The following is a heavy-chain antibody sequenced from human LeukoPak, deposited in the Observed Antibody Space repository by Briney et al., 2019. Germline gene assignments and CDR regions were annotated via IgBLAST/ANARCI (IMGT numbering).Heavy chain of an antibody. CDR3: ARVTGYSSSSSYFDY. V-gene: IGHV4-4*02. J-gene: IGHJ4*02. CDR1: GGSISSSNW. CDR2: IYHSGST. Sequence: SETLSLTCAVSGGSISSSNWWSWVRQPPGKGLEWIGEIYHSGSTNYNPSLKSRVTISVDKSKNQFSLKLGSVTAAVTAVYYCARVTGYSSSSSYFDYWGQGTLVTVSS. D-gene: IGHD6-13*01.